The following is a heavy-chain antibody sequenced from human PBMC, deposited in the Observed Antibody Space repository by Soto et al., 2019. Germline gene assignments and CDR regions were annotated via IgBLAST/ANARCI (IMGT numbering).Heavy chain of an antibody. Sequence: QVQLVESGGGVVQPGRSLRLSCAASGFTFSSYGMHWVRQAPGKGLEWVAVIWYDGSNKYYADSVKGRFTISRDNSKNTLYLQMNSLRVEDTAVYYCARPRVRGYEFWSGYVSYFDYWGQGTLVTVSS. CDR3: ARPRVRGYEFWSGYVSYFDY. CDR1: GFTFSSYG. V-gene: IGHV3-33*01. D-gene: IGHD3-3*01. CDR2: IWYDGSNK. J-gene: IGHJ4*02.